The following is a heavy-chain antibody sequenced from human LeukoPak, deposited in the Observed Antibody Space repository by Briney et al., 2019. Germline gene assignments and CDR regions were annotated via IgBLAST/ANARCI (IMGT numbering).Heavy chain of an antibody. D-gene: IGHD6-19*01. J-gene: IGHJ4*02. CDR1: GFTFSSYS. Sequence: GGSLRLSCAASGFTFSSYSMNWVRQAPGKGLEWVSYISSSSSTIYYADSVKGRFTISRDNAKNSLYLQMNSLRAEDTAVSYCATAGGSGWYEDDYWGQGTLVTVSS. CDR2: ISSSSSTI. V-gene: IGHV3-48*01. CDR3: ATAGGSGWYEDDY.